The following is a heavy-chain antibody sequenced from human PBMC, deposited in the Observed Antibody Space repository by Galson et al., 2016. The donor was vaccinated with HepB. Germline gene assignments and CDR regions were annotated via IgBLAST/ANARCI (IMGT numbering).Heavy chain of an antibody. D-gene: IGHD6-13*01. CDR2: INSDGSST. CDR3: ASSVAAAGNWFDP. Sequence: SLRLSCAASGFIFSNYGMHWVRQAPGKGLVWVSRINSDGSSTSYADSVKGRFTISRDNAKNTLYLQMNSLRAEDTAVYYCASSVAAAGNWFDPWGQGTLVTVSS. J-gene: IGHJ5*02. V-gene: IGHV3-74*01. CDR1: GFIFSNYG.